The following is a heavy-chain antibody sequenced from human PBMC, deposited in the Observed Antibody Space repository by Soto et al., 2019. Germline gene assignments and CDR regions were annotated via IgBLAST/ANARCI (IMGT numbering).Heavy chain of an antibody. Sequence: ETLSLTCAVYGGSFSGYYWSWIRQPPGRGLEWIGEVNHSGSTNYNPSLKSRVTISVDTSKNQFSLKLSSVTAADTAVYYCARLSSSNWFDPWGRGTLVTVSS. J-gene: IGHJ5*02. V-gene: IGHV4-34*01. CDR1: GGSFSGYY. CDR3: ARLSSSNWFDP. CDR2: VNHSGST.